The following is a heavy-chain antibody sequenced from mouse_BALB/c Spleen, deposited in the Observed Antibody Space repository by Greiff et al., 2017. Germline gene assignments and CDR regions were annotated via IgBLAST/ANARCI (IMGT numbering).Heavy chain of an antibody. Sequence: VQLVESGPGLVAPSQSLSITCTVSGFSLTSYGVHWVRQPPGKGLEWLGVIWAGGSTNYNSALMSRLSISKDNSKSQVFLKMNSLQTDDTAMYYCARDHGNYAYYYAMDYWGQGTSVTVSS. D-gene: IGHD2-1*01. CDR2: IWAGGST. CDR1: GFSLTSYG. CDR3: ARDHGNYAYYYAMDY. J-gene: IGHJ4*01. V-gene: IGHV2-9*02.